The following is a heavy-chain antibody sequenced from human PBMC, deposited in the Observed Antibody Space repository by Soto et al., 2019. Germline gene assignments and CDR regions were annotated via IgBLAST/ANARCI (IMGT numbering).Heavy chain of an antibody. D-gene: IGHD4-17*01. CDR1: GFSLSTTGVG. V-gene: IGHV2-5*02. Sequence: QITLKESGPPLVKPTQTLTLTCTFSGFSLSTTGVGVGWIRQPPGKALEWLALFYWDDDKHYSPSLKSRLTITKDPSKNQVVLTMTNMDPVDTATYYCATRRYCGDFHHWGQGTLVTVSS. CDR2: FYWDDDK. CDR3: ATRRYCGDFHH. J-gene: IGHJ1*01.